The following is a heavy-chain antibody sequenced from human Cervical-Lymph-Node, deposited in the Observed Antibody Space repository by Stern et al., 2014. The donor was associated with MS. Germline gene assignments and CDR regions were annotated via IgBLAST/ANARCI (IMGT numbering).Heavy chain of an antibody. V-gene: IGHV5-51*03. CDR2: FSPSDSDI. Sequence: MQLVQSGAEVMKPAESLKLSCTNSGGTFSNYAIAWVRQMPAQGLELMGIFSPSDSDIRYSPPFLAQVTISADQSTSTAYLQWSSLKAADTAIYYCATSLDADYIGYFDSWGQGTLVTVSS. CDR3: ATSLDADYIGYFDS. D-gene: IGHD4-11*01. J-gene: IGHJ4*02. CDR1: GGTFSNYA.